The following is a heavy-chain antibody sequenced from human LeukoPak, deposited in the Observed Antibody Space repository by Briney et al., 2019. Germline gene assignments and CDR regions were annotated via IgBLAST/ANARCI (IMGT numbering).Heavy chain of an antibody. V-gene: IGHV3-21*01. CDR2: ISSSSSYI. J-gene: IGHJ4*02. CDR1: GFTFRMNE. D-gene: IGHD2-8*01. Sequence: GGSLRLSCVASGFTFRMNEMTWVRQAPGKGLEWVSSISSSSSYIYYADSVKGRFTFSRDNAKNSLYLQMNSLRAEDTAVYYCAREVYCTNGVCSRWGQGTLVTVSS. CDR3: AREVYCTNGVCSR.